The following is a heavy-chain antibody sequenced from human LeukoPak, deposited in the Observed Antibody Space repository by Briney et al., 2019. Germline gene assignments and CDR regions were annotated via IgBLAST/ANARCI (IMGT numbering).Heavy chain of an antibody. CDR2: INSDGSST. D-gene: IGHD3-10*01. CDR3: ARKLYGSGSYYWFDY. CDR1: GFTFSSYW. J-gene: IGHJ4*02. V-gene: IGHV3-74*01. Sequence: QPGGSLRLSCAASGFTFSSYWMHWVRQAPGKGLVWFSRINSDGSSTSYAHSVKGRFTISRDNAKNTLYLQMNSLRADDTAVYYCARKLYGSGSYYWFDYWGQGTLVTVSS.